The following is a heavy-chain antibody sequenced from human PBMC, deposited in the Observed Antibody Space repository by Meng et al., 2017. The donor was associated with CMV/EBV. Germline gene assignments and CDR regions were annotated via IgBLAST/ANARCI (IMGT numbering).Heavy chain of an antibody. Sequence: GGSLRLSCAASGFTFSSYSMNWVRQAPGKGLEWVSSISSSSSYIYYADSVKGRFTISRDNAKNSLYLQMNSLRAEDTAVYYCARVVIMAYYYYGMDVWGQGTTVTVSS. J-gene: IGHJ6*02. CDR1: GFTFSSYS. CDR3: ARVVIMAYYYYGMDV. V-gene: IGHV3-21*01. CDR2: ISSSSSYI. D-gene: IGHD3-3*01.